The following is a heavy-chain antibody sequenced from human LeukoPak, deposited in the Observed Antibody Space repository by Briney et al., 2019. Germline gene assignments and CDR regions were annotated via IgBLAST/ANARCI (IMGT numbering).Heavy chain of an antibody. Sequence: GGSLRLSCAASGFAFSPYWMRWVRQAPGKGLVWVSHINGDGTNTRYADSVKGRFTISRDNAKNTLYLQMNSLRAEDTAAYYCARDYRYGLDVWGQGATVTVSS. CDR1: GFAFSPYW. CDR2: INGDGTNT. D-gene: IGHD3-16*02. CDR3: ARDYRYGLDV. V-gene: IGHV3-74*01. J-gene: IGHJ6*02.